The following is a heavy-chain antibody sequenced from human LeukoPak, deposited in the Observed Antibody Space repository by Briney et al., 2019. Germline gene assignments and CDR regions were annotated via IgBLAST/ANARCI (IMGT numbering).Heavy chain of an antibody. CDR3: AKDLDYDTSGYSYAFDI. Sequence: SPGGSLRLSCAASGFTFSSYSMNWVRQAPGKGLEWVSFISSSSSYIYYADSMKGRFTISRDNAKNSLYLQMNSLRAEDTAIYYCAKDLDYDTSGYSYAFDIWGQGTMVTVSS. CDR2: ISSSSSYI. J-gene: IGHJ3*02. V-gene: IGHV3-21*04. CDR1: GFTFSSYS. D-gene: IGHD3-22*01.